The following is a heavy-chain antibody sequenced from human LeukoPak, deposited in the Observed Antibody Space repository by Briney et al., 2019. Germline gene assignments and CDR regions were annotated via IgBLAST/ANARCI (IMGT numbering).Heavy chain of an antibody. CDR3: AKDGARYLLTYYFEY. CDR2: ISYDGSKQ. CDR1: GFTFSSHD. V-gene: IGHV3-30*18. D-gene: IGHD3-9*01. J-gene: IGHJ4*02. Sequence: PGGSLRLSCAASGFTFSSHDMHWVRQAPGKGLEWVAAISYDGSKQLYADSVKGRFTISRDNSKNTLNLQMNSLRDEDTAVYYCAKDGARYLLTYYFEYWGQGTLGTVSS.